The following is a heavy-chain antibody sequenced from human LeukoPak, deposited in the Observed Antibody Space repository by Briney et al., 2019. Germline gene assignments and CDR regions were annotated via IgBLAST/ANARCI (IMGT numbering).Heavy chain of an antibody. CDR2: IYYSGST. Sequence: SQTLSLTCTVSGGSISSGDYYWSWIRQPPGKGLEWIGYIYYSGSTYYNPSLKSRVTISVDTSKNQFSLKLSSVTAADTAVYYCATAAPLYYDFWRGYYRTRDYYYYMDVWGKGTTVTVSS. J-gene: IGHJ6*03. CDR3: ATAAPLYYDFWRGYYRTRDYYYYMDV. CDR1: GGSISSGDYY. D-gene: IGHD3-3*01. V-gene: IGHV4-30-4*08.